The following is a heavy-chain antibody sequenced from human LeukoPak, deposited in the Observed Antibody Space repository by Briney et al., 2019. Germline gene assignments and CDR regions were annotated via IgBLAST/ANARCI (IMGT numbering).Heavy chain of an antibody. Sequence: GEPLKISCKGSGYSFTSYWIGWVRQMPGKGLEWMGIIYPGDSDTRYSPSFQGQVTISADKSISTAYLQWSSLKASDTAMYYCARHYDILTGSYGMDVWGQGTTVTVSS. CDR3: ARHYDILTGSYGMDV. D-gene: IGHD3-9*01. V-gene: IGHV5-51*01. CDR1: GYSFTSYW. J-gene: IGHJ6*02. CDR2: IYPGDSDT.